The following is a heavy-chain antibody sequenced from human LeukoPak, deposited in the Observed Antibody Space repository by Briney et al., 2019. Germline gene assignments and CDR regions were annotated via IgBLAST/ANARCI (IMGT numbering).Heavy chain of an antibody. CDR3: AKTRVMARVVVINPLFDY. Sequence: GGSLRLSCAASGFTFSSYDMSWVRQAPGKGLEWVSAISGSGGSTYYADSVKGRFTISRDNSKNTLYLQMNSLRAEDTAVYYYAKTRVMARVVVINPLFDYWGQGTLVTVSS. J-gene: IGHJ4*02. V-gene: IGHV3-23*01. CDR1: GFTFSSYD. D-gene: IGHD3-22*01. CDR2: ISGSGGST.